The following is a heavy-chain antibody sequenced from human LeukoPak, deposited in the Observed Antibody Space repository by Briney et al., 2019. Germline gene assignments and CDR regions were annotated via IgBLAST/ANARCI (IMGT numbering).Heavy chain of an antibody. Sequence: ASVKVSCKASGGTFSSYAISWVRQAPGQGLEWMGWINSNTGNPTYALGFTGRFVFSLDTSVSTAYLQISSLKAEDTAVYYCARGEYSSSWYSPHGMDVWGQGTTVTVSS. CDR2: INSNTGNP. CDR1: GGTFSSYA. J-gene: IGHJ6*02. D-gene: IGHD6-13*01. CDR3: ARGEYSSSWYSPHGMDV. V-gene: IGHV7-4-1*02.